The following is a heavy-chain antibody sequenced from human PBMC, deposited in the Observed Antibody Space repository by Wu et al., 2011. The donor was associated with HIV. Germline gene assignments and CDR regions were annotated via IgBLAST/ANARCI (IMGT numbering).Heavy chain of an antibody. V-gene: IGHV1-8*02. CDR2: MNPNSGNT. D-gene: IGHD2-2*01. CDR3: ARVPSWPAAIDFYYMDV. CDR1: GYSFTSYD. J-gene: IGHJ6*03. Sequence: QVQLVQSGAEVKKPGASVKVSCKASGYSFTSYDINWVRQATGQGLEWMGWMNPNSGNTDYAQKFQGRVTMTRNTSISTAYMELSSLRSEDTAVYYCARVPSWPAAIDFYYMDVWGKGTTGHRLL.